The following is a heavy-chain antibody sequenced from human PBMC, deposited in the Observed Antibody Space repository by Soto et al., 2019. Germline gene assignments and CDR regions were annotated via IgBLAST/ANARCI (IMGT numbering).Heavy chain of an antibody. CDR3: ESCGGTGCHLGSDF. J-gene: IGHJ4*02. D-gene: IGHD2-2*01. Sequence: QVQLVGSGGGVVQPGRSLTLSCAASGVSFSSYAMHWVRQTPGKGLEWVALISYDGNNKYYADSVKGRFTISRDNSKNTLNLQMNSLRPEDTAVYYCESCGGTGCHLGSDFWGQGNLVTVSS. V-gene: IGHV3-30*01. CDR2: ISYDGNNK. CDR1: GVSFSSYA.